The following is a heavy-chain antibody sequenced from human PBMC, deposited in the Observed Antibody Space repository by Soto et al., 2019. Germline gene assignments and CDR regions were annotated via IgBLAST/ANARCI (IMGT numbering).Heavy chain of an antibody. CDR1: GASISSGDYY. CDR2: IYYSGIT. D-gene: IGHD3-3*01. J-gene: IGHJ5*02. Sequence: QVRLQESGPGLVKPSQTLSLKCTVSGASISSGDYYWSWVRQPPGKGLEWIGYIYYSGITYFNPSLKSRVAISMETSKNQFFLTLSSVTAADTAVYFWANGVKVFGPVRSFWLDPWGQGTLVTVSS. V-gene: IGHV4-30-4*01. CDR3: ANGVKVFGPVRSFWLDP.